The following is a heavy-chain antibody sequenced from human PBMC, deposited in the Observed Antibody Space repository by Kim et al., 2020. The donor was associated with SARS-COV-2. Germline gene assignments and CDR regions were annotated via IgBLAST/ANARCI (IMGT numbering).Heavy chain of an antibody. D-gene: IGHD4-17*01. CDR3: AKGRYGDSWAYFDY. CDR1: GFTFSTYG. J-gene: IGHJ4*02. V-gene: IGHV3-30*18. Sequence: GGSLRLSCTASGFTFSTYGMHWVRQAPGKGLEWVAVISYDGSNKYYADSVKGRFTISRDNSKNTLYLQMNSLRAEDTAVYYCAKGRYGDSWAYFDYWGQGTLVTVSS. CDR2: ISYDGSNK.